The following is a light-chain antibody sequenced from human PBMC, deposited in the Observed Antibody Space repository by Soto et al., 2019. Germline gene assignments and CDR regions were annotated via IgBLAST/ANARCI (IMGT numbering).Light chain of an antibody. V-gene: IGLV2-23*01. J-gene: IGLJ2*01. CDR3: SSYGRTSTLV. CDR1: SSDVGSFNL. Sequence: QSVLTQPASVSGSPGQSITISCTGTSSDVGSFNLVSWYQQHPGKAPKLMIYEDSKRPSGVSNRFSGSKSGNTASLTISGLQAEDEADYYRSSYGRTSTLVFGGGTQLTVL. CDR2: EDS.